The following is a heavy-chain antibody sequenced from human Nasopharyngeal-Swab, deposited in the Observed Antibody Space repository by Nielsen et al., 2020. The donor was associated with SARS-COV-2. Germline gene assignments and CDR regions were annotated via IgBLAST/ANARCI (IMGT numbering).Heavy chain of an antibody. CDR2: LYSGGVT. J-gene: IGHJ6*02. V-gene: IGHV3-53*01. D-gene: IGHD4-11*01. CDR1: GFSVGSNY. CDR3: ARDRNTVLAGHSYFGMDV. Sequence: GGSLRLSCAPSGFSVGSNYVSWVRQAPGKGLEWVSILYSGGVTFYADSVEGRFSISRDNSKNTIYIQMNNLRAEDTAVYYCARDRNTVLAGHSYFGMDVWGQGTMVTVSS.